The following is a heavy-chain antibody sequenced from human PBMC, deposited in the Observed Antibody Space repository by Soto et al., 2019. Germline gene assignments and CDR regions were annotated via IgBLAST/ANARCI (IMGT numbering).Heavy chain of an antibody. Sequence: EVQLVESGGGLVKPGGSLRLSCAASGFTFSSYSMNWVRQAPGKGLEWVSSISSSSSYTYYADSVKGRFTISRDNAKNSLYLQMNGLRAEYTAVYYCARAQTGYSSGWYLGWYFDLWGRGTLVTVSS. V-gene: IGHV3-21*01. CDR1: GFTFSSYS. CDR3: ARAQTGYSSGWYLGWYFDL. D-gene: IGHD6-19*01. CDR2: ISSSSSYT. J-gene: IGHJ2*01.